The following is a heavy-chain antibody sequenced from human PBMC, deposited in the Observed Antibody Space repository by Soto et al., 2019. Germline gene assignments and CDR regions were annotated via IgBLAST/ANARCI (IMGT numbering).Heavy chain of an antibody. V-gene: IGHV4-39*01. CDR2: IYYSGST. Sequence: PSETLSLTCTVSGGSISSSSYYWGWIRQPPGKGLEWIGSIYYSGSTYYNPSLKSRVTISVDTSKNQFSLKLSSVTAADTAVYYCSRQKVTSNFWDPYYYYYYYMDVWGKGTTVTVSS. D-gene: IGHD3-3*01. CDR1: GGSISSSSYY. CDR3: SRQKVTSNFWDPYYYYYYYMDV. J-gene: IGHJ6*03.